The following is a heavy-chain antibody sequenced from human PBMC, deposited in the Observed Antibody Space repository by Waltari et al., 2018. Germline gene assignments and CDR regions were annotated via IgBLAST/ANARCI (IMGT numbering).Heavy chain of an antibody. CDR3: SPMTPNDY. D-gene: IGHD2-15*01. CDR1: GFTFSSYS. V-gene: IGHV3-48*01. J-gene: IGHJ4*02. Sequence: EVQLVESGGGLVQPGGSLRLSCAASGFTFSSYSMNWVRQAPGKGLEWVAYISSSSSTIYYADSVKGRFTISRDNAKNSLYLQMNSLRAEDTAVYYCSPMTPNDYWGQGTLVTVSS. CDR2: ISSSSSTI.